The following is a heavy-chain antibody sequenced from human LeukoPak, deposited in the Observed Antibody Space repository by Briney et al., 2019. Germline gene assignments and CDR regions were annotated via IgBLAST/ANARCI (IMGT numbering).Heavy chain of an antibody. D-gene: IGHD3-22*01. Sequence: PGGSLRLSCAASGFTFSSYSENWVRQAPGKGLEWVSYISSSSSTIYYADSVKGRFTISRDNAKNSLYLQMNSLRAEDTAVYYCARDYDSSGYNQGWFDPWGQGTLVTVSS. CDR3: ARDYDSSGYNQGWFDP. CDR1: GFTFSSYS. CDR2: ISSSSSTI. V-gene: IGHV3-48*01. J-gene: IGHJ5*02.